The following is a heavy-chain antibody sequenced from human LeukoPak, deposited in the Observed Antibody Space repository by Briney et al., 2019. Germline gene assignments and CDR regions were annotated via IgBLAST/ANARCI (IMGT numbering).Heavy chain of an antibody. V-gene: IGHV4-59*01. CDR3: AREGVTKYYFDY. Sequence: SETLSLTCTVSGGSTSSYYWSWIRQPPGKGLEWIGYIYYSGSTDYNPSLKSRVTISVDTSKNQFSLKLSSVTAADTAVYYCAREGVTKYYFDYWGQGTLVTVSS. CDR2: IYYSGST. CDR1: GGSTSSYY. D-gene: IGHD4-11*01. J-gene: IGHJ4*02.